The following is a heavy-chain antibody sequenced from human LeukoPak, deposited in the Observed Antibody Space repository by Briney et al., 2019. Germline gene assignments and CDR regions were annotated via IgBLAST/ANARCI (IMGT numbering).Heavy chain of an antibody. V-gene: IGHV3-23*01. J-gene: IGHJ6*03. CDR1: GFTFSNYA. D-gene: IGHD4-11*01. CDR2: IVGSGYTT. CDR3: ARHPVIYYHYYMDV. Sequence: GGSLRLSCAASGFTFSNYAMSWVRQAPGKGLEWVSAIVGSGYTTYYADSVKGRFTISRDNAKNSLYLQMNSLRAEDTALYYCARHPVIYYHYYMDVWGKGTTVTVSS.